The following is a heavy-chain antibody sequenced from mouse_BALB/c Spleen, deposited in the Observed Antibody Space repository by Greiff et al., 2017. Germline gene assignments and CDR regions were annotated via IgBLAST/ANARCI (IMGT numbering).Heavy chain of an antibody. D-gene: IGHD2-4*01. J-gene: IGHJ3*01. CDR3: ARRGDYDAY. CDR2: IDPENGNT. V-gene: IGHV14-1*02. Sequence: DVKLQQSGAELVRPGALVKLSCKASGFNIKDYYMHWVKQRPEQGLEWIGWIDPENGNTIYDPKFQGKASITADTSSNTAYLQLSSLTSEDTAVYYCARRGDYDAYWGQGTLVTVSA. CDR1: GFNIKDYY.